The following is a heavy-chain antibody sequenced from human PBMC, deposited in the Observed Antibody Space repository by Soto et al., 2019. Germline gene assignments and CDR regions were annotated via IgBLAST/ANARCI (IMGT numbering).Heavy chain of an antibody. Sequence: QVQLQESGPGLVQPSETLSLTCVGVSFGTYYWSWIRQPPGKGPEWLGYIFSSEHFKYNPSLKSRRTISVDPCNNNVSLRLTSVPVADTAVYYCARGRGGYRFDHWGQGTLVTVSS. V-gene: IGHV4-59*01. D-gene: IGHD3-16*01. CDR2: IFSSEHF. CDR3: ARGRGGYRFDH. J-gene: IGHJ4*02. CDR1: VSFGTYY.